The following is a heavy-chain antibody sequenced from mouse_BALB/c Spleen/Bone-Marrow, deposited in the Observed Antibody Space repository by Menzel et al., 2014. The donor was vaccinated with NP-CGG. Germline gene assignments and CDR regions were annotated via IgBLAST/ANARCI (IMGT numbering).Heavy chain of an antibody. V-gene: IGHV1-54*03. CDR3: ARGGHGSY. CDR2: INPGSGGT. Sequence: QVQLQQSGAELVRPGTSVKVSCKASGYAFTNYLIEWVKQRPGQGLEWIGVINPGSGGTNYNEKFKGKATLTADNSSNTAYMHLSSLTSDGSAVYFCARGGHGSYWGQGTTLTASS. CDR1: GYAFTNYL. J-gene: IGHJ2*01. D-gene: IGHD2-2*01.